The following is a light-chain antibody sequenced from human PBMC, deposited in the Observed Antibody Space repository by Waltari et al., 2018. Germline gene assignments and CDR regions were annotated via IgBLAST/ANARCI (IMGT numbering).Light chain of an antibody. Sequence: DIQMTQSPSTLSASVGDRVTITCRASQSVSGRLAWYQQKPGKAPKVLIYKASTLESGVPSRFSGSGSGTECTLNISSLQPDDCATYCCQRYNNLWTYGQGTKVEIK. CDR2: KAS. CDR3: QRYNNLWT. J-gene: IGKJ1*01. V-gene: IGKV1-5*03. CDR1: QSVSGR.